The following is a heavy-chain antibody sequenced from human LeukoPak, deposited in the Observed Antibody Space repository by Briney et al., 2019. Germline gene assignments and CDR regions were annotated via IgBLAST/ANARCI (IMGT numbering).Heavy chain of an antibody. D-gene: IGHD3-22*01. CDR1: GFTFSSYA. CDR2: ISGSGGST. CDR3: AKDSTMIVVAYFDY. Sequence: PGGSLRLSCAASGFTFSSYAMSWVRQAPGKGLEWVSAISGSGGSTYYADSVKGRFTISRDNSKNTLYLQMNSLRAADTAVYYCAKDSTMIVVAYFDYWGQGTLVTVSS. J-gene: IGHJ4*02. V-gene: IGHV3-23*01.